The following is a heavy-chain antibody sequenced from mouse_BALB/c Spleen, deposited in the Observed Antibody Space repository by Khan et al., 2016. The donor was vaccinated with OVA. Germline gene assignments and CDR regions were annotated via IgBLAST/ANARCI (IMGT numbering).Heavy chain of an antibody. D-gene: IGHD2-10*01. CDR3: ARPSYCAYTLDY. J-gene: IGHJ4*01. Sequence: QIQLVQSGPELKKPGETVKISCKASGYTFTNYGMNWVKQSPGKALKWMGWINTYTGEPTYAADFKGRFAFSLETSASTAYLQLNNLTNEDTATYVDARPSYCAYTLDYWGQGTTVTVSS. V-gene: IGHV9-3-1*01. CDR2: INTYTGEP. CDR1: GYTFTNYG.